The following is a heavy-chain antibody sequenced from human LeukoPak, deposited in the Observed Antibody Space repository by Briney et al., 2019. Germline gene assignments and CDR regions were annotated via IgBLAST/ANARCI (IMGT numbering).Heavy chain of an antibody. CDR3: ARRSSDYYFDY. V-gene: IGHV5-51*01. D-gene: IGHD3-22*01. CDR2: IYPGDSGT. CDR1: GYSFTSYW. J-gene: IGHJ4*02. Sequence: GESLKISCKGSGYSFTSYWIGWVRQMPGKGLEWMGIIYPGDSGTRYSPSFQGQVTISADKSISTAYLQWSGLKASDTAMYYCARRSSDYYFDYWGQGTLVTVSS.